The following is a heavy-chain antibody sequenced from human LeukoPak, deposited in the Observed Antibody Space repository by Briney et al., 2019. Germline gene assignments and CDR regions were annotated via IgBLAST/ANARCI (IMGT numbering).Heavy chain of an antibody. CDR1: NF. CDR3: ARELRYFDWLLTDAFDI. CDR2: ISSSGSTI. J-gene: IGHJ3*02. D-gene: IGHD3-9*01. Sequence: NFWGWFRQAPAKGLEWVSYISSSGSTIYYADSVKGRFTISRDNAKDSLYLQMNSLRAEDTAVYYCARELRYFDWLLTDAFDIWGQGTMVTVSS. V-gene: IGHV3-11*01.